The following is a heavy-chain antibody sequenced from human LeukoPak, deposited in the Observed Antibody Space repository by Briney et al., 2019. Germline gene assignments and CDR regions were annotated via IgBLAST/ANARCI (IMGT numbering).Heavy chain of an antibody. CDR3: AKDRNIYLGELDY. CDR2: ISDDGKRK. Sequence: PGGSLRLSCAASGFAFSSFGMHWVRQAPGKGLEWVAVISDDGKRKYNLDSVKGRFTFSRDNSKNMLFLQINDLRDEDTAVYYCAKDRNIYLGELDYWGQGTLVTVSS. CDR1: GFAFSSFG. V-gene: IGHV3-30*18. J-gene: IGHJ4*02. D-gene: IGHD3-10*01.